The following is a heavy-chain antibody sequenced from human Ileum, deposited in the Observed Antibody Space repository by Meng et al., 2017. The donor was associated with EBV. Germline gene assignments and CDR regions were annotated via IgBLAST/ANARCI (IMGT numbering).Heavy chain of an antibody. V-gene: IGHV7-4-1*01. CDR1: GYTFTSSS. Sequence: QVQLVESEAGVTKPGASVKVSCQAAGYTFTSSSMNWVRHAPGQGLEWMGWININTGNPTYAQGFTGRFVFSLDTSVSTAYLQIDSLKADDTAVYYCARGNGWRFDYWGQGTLVTVSS. J-gene: IGHJ4*02. CDR2: ININTGNP. D-gene: IGHD6-19*01. CDR3: ARGNGWRFDY.